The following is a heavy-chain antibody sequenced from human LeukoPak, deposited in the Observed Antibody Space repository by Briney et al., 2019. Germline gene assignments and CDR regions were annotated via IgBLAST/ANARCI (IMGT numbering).Heavy chain of an antibody. D-gene: IGHD3-22*01. J-gene: IGHJ4*02. V-gene: IGHV3-30*02. CDR2: IRYDGSNK. CDR3: AKDVAFYYDSSGYDY. Sequence: GGSLRLSCAASGFTFSSYGMHWVRQAPGKGLEWVAFIRYDGSNKYYADSVKGRFTISRDNSKNTLYLQMNSLRAEDTAVYYCAKDVAFYYDSSGYDYWGQGTLVTVSS. CDR1: GFTFSSYG.